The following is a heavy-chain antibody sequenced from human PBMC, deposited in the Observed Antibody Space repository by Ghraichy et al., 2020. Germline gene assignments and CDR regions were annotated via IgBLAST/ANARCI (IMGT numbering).Heavy chain of an antibody. CDR1: GYTFTSYG. CDR3: ARDLARRNFTIFGVVIIGGWFDP. J-gene: IGHJ5*02. D-gene: IGHD3-3*01. V-gene: IGHV1-18*01. CDR2: ISAYNGNT. Sequence: ASVKVSCKASGYTFTSYGISWVRQAPGQGLEWMGWISAYNGNTNYAQKLQGRVTMTTDTSTSTAYMELRSLRSDDTAVYYCARDLARRNFTIFGVVIIGGWFDPWGQGILVTVSS.